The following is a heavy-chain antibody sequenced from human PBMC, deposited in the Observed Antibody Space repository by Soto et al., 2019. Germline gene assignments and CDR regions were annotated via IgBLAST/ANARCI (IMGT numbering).Heavy chain of an antibody. D-gene: IGHD1-26*01. V-gene: IGHV5-51*01. J-gene: IGHJ6*02. CDR3: ARQGEWELLVGGYYYYGMDV. CDR2: IYPGDSDT. CDR1: GYSFTSYW. Sequence: EVQLVQSGAEVKKPGESLKISCKGSGYSFTSYWIGWVRQMPGKGLEWMGIIYPGDSDTRYSPSFQGQVTISADKSISTAYLQWSSLKASDTAMYYCARQGEWELLVGGYYYYGMDVWGQGTTVTVSS.